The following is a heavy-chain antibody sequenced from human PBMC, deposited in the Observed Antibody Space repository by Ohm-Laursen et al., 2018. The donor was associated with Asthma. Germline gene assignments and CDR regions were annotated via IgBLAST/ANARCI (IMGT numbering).Heavy chain of an antibody. V-gene: IGHV3-30*04. CDR1: GFTFSSYA. J-gene: IGHJ6*02. D-gene: IGHD6-19*01. CDR3: ARDLKHIRVAGPYYYYGMDV. Sequence: SLRLSCTASGFTFSSYAMHWVRQAPGKGLEWVALISYDGSNKYYADSVKGRFTISRDNSKNMLYLQMNSLRAEDTAVYYCARDLKHIRVAGPYYYYGMDVWGQGTTVTVSS. CDR2: ISYDGSNK.